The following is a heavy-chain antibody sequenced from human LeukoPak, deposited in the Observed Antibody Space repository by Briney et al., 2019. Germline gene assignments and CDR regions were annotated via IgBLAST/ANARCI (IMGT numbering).Heavy chain of an antibody. J-gene: IGHJ4*02. CDR2: IWYDGSNK. Sequence: XLSCXASGFTXXSYGXXWVRQAPGKGLEWVAVIWYDGSNKYYADSVKGRFTISRDNSKNTLYLQMNSLRAEDTAVYYCARDSSGPMDYWGQGTLVTVSS. V-gene: IGHV3-33*01. CDR3: ARDSSGPMDY. CDR1: GFTXXSYG. D-gene: IGHD6-19*01.